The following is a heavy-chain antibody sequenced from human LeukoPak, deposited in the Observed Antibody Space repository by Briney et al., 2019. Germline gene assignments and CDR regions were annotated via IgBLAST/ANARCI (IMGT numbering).Heavy chain of an antibody. J-gene: IGHJ5*02. V-gene: IGHV1-69*04. CDR3: AREFTREKPGIAAAGRGIWFDP. CDR1: GGTFSSYA. D-gene: IGHD6-13*01. Sequence: APVKGSCKASGGTFSSYAISWVRQAPGQGLEWMGRIIPILGIANYAQKFQGRVTITADKSTRTAYMELSSLRSEDTAVYYCAREFTREKPGIAAAGRGIWFDPWGQRALLTVSS. CDR2: IIPILGIA.